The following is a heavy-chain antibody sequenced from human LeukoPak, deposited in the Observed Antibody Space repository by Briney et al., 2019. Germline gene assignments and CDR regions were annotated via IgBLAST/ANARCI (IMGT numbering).Heavy chain of an antibody. J-gene: IGHJ5*02. CDR1: GFTFSNYW. Sequence: PGGSLRLSCVASGFTFSNYWMHWVRQPPGKGLVWVSRIYVDGRTTNYADSVKGRFTISRDNAKNTVYLAMNSLSVEDTATYYCIRDFRSADLWGQGTLVTVTS. CDR3: IRDFRSADL. V-gene: IGHV3-74*01. CDR2: IYVDGRTT.